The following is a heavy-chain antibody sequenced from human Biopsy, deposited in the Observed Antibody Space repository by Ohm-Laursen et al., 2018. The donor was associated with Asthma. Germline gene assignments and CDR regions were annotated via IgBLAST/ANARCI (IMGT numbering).Heavy chain of an antibody. V-gene: IGHV3-30*18. J-gene: IGHJ4*02. Sequence: SLRLSCAASGFTFSYHGMHWVRQAPGKGLEWVAVISYDGNHKFYEDSVKGRFTISRDNSKNTLYLQMNSLRTEDTAVYYCAKRRGYSGHDNDYWGQGTLVIVSS. CDR2: ISYDGNHK. CDR3: AKRRGYSGHDNDY. CDR1: GFTFSYHG. D-gene: IGHD5-12*01.